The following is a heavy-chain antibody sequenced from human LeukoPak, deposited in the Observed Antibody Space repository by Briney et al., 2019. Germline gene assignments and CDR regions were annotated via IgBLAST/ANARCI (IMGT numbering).Heavy chain of an antibody. V-gene: IGHV3-23*01. Sequence: PGGSLRLSCAASGFTLSSYAMRWVRQAPGKGLEWVSAISGSCGSTYYADSVHGRFTISRDNSKHTLYLQINSLKAEDTPVYYCAKDSPRHYCSGSYAFDIWGQGTMVTVSS. CDR2: ISGSCGST. CDR3: AKDSPRHYCSGSYAFDI. CDR1: GFTLSSYA. D-gene: IGHD3-10*01. J-gene: IGHJ3*02.